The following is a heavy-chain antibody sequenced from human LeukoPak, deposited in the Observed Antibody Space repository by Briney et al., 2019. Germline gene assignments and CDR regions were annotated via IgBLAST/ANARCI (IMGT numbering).Heavy chain of an antibody. V-gene: IGHV3-7*03. CDR2: IYLDGSRA. CDR1: GFTFSNYW. J-gene: IGHJ6*03. Sequence: GGSLRLSCAVSGFTFSNYWMSWARQSPGKGLEWVANIYLDGSRAYYVDSVKGRFTISRDNAKNSLYLQMNSLRAEDTALYYCVKDYYMDVWGKGTTVTISS. CDR3: VKDYYMDV.